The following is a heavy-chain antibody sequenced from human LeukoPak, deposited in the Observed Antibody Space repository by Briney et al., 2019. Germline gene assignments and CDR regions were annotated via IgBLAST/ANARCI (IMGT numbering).Heavy chain of an antibody. CDR2: ISSSSSYI. V-gene: IGHV3-21*06. CDR1: GFTFSSYS. J-gene: IGHJ4*02. CDR3: AREEAYDSLDY. D-gene: IGHD3-22*01. Sequence: KTGGSLRLSCAASGFTFSSYSMNWVRQAPGKGLEWGSSISSSSSYIYYADSMKGRFTISRDKTKNSLFLQMNSLRAGDTAVYYCAREEAYDSLDYWGQGTLVTVSS.